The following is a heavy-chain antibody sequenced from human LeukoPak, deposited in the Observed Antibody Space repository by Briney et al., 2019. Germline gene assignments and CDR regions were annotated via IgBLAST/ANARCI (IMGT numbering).Heavy chain of an antibody. J-gene: IGHJ4*02. Sequence: TSETLSLTCSVSGGSVSSVSHYWSWLRQPPGKGLEWIGYIYYSGSTNYNPFLKSRVTISVDTSKNQFSLKLSSVTAADTAVYYCARAEYYFDYWGQGTLVTVSS. CDR1: GGSVSSVSHY. CDR2: IYYSGST. CDR3: ARAEYYFDY. V-gene: IGHV4-61*01.